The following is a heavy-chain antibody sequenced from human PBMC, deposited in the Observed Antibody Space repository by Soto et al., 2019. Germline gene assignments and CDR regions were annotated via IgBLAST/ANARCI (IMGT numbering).Heavy chain of an antibody. J-gene: IGHJ4*02. CDR1: GFTFSSYA. CDR2: ISGTGDYT. CDR3: AKHSDIYGYYSSN. D-gene: IGHD3-22*01. Sequence: PWGSLRLSCAASGFTFSSYAISWVRQAPGKGLERVAIISGTGDYTYYADSVKGRFTISRDNSKKTLFLQMNSLRAENTAVYYCAKHSDIYGYYSSNWGQGTLVTVSS. V-gene: IGHV3-23*01.